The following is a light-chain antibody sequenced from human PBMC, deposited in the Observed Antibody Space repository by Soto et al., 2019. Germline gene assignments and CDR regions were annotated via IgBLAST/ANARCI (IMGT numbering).Light chain of an antibody. V-gene: IGKV3-20*01. CDR2: GAS. J-gene: IGKJ1*01. Sequence: EIDLTQSPGTLSLSPGDRATLSCRASQSLSSNYLAWYQQKPGQAPRLLIYGASRMATDIPDRFSGSWSGTDFALTITRLEPADFAVYFCQQYDTFPRTFGQGTKVEIQ. CDR3: QQYDTFPRT. CDR1: QSLSSNY.